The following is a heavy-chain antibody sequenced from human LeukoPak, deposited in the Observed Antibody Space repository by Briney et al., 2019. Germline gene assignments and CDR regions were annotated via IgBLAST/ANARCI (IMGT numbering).Heavy chain of an antibody. D-gene: IGHD5-18*01. CDR2: ISYDGSNK. V-gene: IGHV3-30-3*01. CDR1: GFTFSSYA. CDR3: ARVDTAMVPPYYYYGMDV. J-gene: IGHJ6*04. Sequence: GGSLRLSCAASGFTFSSYAMHWVRQAPGKGLEWVAVISYDGSNKYYADSVKGRFTISRDNAKNSLYLQMNSLRAEDTAVYYCARVDTAMVPPYYYYGMDVWGKGTTVTVSS.